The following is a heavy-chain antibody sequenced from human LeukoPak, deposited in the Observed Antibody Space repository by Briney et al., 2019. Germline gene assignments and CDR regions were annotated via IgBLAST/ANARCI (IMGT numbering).Heavy chain of an antibody. V-gene: IGHV3-53*01. CDR2: IYSGGST. D-gene: IGHD1-1*01. CDR1: GFTVGTNY. CDR3: ARDTKN. Sequence: GGSPRLSCAASGFTVGTNYMSWVRQAPGKGLEWVSIIYSGGSTYYADSVKGRFTISRDNSKNTLYLQMNSLRAEDTAIYYCARDTKNWGQGTLVTVSS. J-gene: IGHJ4*02.